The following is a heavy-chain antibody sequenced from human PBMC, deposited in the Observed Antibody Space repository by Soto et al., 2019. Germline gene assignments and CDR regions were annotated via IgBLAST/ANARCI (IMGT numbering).Heavy chain of an antibody. J-gene: IGHJ4*02. CDR2: ISYDGSNK. D-gene: IGHD1-20*01. V-gene: IGHV3-30*18. CDR1: GFTFSSYG. CDR3: AKDHNFLHDSNFDY. Sequence: GGSLRLSCAASGFTFSSYGMHWVRQAPGKGLEWVAVISYDGSNKYYADSVKGRFTISRDNSKNTLYLQMNSLRAEDTAVYYCAKDHNFLHDSNFDYWGQGTLVTVSS.